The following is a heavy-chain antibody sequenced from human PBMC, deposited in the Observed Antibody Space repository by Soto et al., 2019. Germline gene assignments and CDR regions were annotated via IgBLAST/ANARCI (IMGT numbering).Heavy chain of an antibody. CDR2: MNPNSGNT. V-gene: IGHV1-8*01. CDR1: GYTFTSYN. D-gene: IGHD3-10*01. CDR3: AWEDFYGSGSYYY. J-gene: IGHJ4*02. Sequence: ASVKVSCKASGYTFTSYNINRVRQATGQGLEWMGLMNPNSGNTGFAQKFQGRVSMTRSTSTSTAYMELSSLNSDDTAVYFCAWEDFYGSGSYYYWGQGTQVTVSS.